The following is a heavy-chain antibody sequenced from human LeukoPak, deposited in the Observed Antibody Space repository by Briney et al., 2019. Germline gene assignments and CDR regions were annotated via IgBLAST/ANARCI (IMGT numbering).Heavy chain of an antibody. J-gene: IGHJ4*02. CDR2: IAHDGTT. CDR3: TREDRPYCPFAY. D-gene: IGHD1-26*01. CDR1: GGSIDITNY. Sequence: SGTLSLTCGVSGGSIDITNYWSLVRQAPGKGLEWIGEIAHDGTTNYNPSLRSRVAMSFDRANNQFSLSLTSVTAADTAVYYCTREDRPYCPFAYWGQGVLVTVSS. V-gene: IGHV4-4*02.